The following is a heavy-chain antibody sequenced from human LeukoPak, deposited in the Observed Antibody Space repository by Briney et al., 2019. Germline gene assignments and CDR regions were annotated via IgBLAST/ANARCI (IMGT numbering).Heavy chain of an antibody. CDR1: GGSIASFY. CDR3: ARQGVGFSGSRSKRDYYGMDV. Sequence: PSETPSLTCTVSGGSIASFYWSWIRQPPGKGLEWIGYIFYSGSTNYNPSLKSHVTISVDTSKNQFSLTLSSVTAADTAVYYCARQGVGFSGSRSKRDYYGMDVWGQGTTVTVSS. D-gene: IGHD6-19*01. J-gene: IGHJ6*02. V-gene: IGHV4-59*08. CDR2: IFYSGST.